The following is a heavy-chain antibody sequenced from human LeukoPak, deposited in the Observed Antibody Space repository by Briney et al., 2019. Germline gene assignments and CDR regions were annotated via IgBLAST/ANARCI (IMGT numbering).Heavy chain of an antibody. Sequence: PSETLSLTCTVSGGSINDYYWTWIRQPPGKGLEWVGYIYYSGSTNYDPSLKSRVTISLDPSKTQFSLNLNSVTAADTAVYFWARGGMATIFLWGQGTLVTVSS. CDR1: GGSINDYY. CDR3: ARGGMATIFL. J-gene: IGHJ4*02. D-gene: IGHD5-24*01. V-gene: IGHV4-59*01. CDR2: IYYSGST.